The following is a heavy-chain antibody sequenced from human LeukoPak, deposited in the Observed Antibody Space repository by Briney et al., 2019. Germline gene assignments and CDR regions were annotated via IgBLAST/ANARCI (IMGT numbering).Heavy chain of an antibody. V-gene: IGHV1-2*02. CDR3: ARDGDDILTGYYKRNWFDP. D-gene: IGHD3-9*01. J-gene: IGHJ5*02. Sequence: ASVKVSCKASGYTFTGYYMHWVRQAPGQGLEWMGWINPNSGGTNYAQKFQGRVAMTRDTSISTAYMELSRLRSDDTAVYYCARDGDDILTGYYKRNWFDPWGQRTLVTVSS. CDR2: INPNSGGT. CDR1: GYTFTGYY.